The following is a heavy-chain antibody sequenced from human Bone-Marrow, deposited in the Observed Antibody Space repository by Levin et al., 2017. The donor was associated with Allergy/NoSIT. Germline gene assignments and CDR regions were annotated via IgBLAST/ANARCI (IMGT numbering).Heavy chain of an antibody. J-gene: IGHJ4*02. Sequence: SQTLSLTCTVSGGSISSSYWSWIRQPPGKGLEWIGYIYYSGSTNYNPSLKSRVTISVDTSKNQFSLKLSSVTAADTAVYYCARVRTTLFDYWGQGTLVTVSS. CDR1: GGSISSSY. CDR2: IYYSGST. V-gene: IGHV4-59*01. D-gene: IGHD4-11*01. CDR3: ARVRTTLFDY.